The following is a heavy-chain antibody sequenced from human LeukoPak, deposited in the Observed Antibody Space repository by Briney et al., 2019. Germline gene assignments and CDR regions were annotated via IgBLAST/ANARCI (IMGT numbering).Heavy chain of an antibody. D-gene: IGHD5-18*01. CDR1: GYTLTDYY. V-gene: IGHV1-2*02. CDR3: ARDFRAAMVSDWFDP. CDR2: INPRTGET. Sequence: ASVTVSCTSSGYTLTDYYLHWVRQAPGQGLEWLGLINPRTGETNYARKFQGRVTMTRDTSISTAYMELSRLRSDDTAVYYCARDFRAAMVSDWFDPWGQGTLVTVSS. J-gene: IGHJ5*02.